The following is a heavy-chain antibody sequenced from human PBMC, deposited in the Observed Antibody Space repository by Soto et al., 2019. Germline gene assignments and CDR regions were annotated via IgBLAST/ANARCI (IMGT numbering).Heavy chain of an antibody. J-gene: IGHJ6*02. CDR2: INPNSDGT. Sequence: WASVKVSCKASGYTFTGYYMHWVRQTPGQGLEWMGWINPNSDGTNYAQKFQGWVTMTRDTSISTAYMELSRLRSDDTAVYYCARSGKFYTRYYYYYGMDVWGQGTTVTVSS. D-gene: IGHD3-10*01. CDR3: ARSGKFYTRYYYYYGMDV. V-gene: IGHV1-2*04. CDR1: GYTFTGYY.